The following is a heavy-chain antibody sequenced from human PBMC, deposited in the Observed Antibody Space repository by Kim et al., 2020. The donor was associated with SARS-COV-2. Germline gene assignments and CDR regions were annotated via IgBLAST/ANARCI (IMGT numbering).Heavy chain of an antibody. V-gene: IGHV3-23*01. J-gene: IGHJ1*01. Sequence: GGSLRLSCAASGFTFSNYAMNWVRQAPGKGLESVSTITDSGGSTYYADSVKGRFTISRDNSKNTLYLQMKSLRAEDTAVYYCAKAISSSFLKVPLQHWGQGTLVTVYS. CDR2: ITDSGGST. CDR3: AKAISSSFLKVPLQH. D-gene: IGHD6-13*01. CDR1: GFTFSNYA.